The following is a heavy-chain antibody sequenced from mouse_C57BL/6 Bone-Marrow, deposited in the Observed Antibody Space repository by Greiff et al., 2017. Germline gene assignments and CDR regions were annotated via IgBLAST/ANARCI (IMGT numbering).Heavy chain of an antibody. J-gene: IGHJ4*01. V-gene: IGHV14-4*01. Sequence: EVQLKESGAELVRPGASVKLSCTASGFNIKDDYMHWVKQRPEQGLEWIGWIDPENGDTEYASKFQGKATITADTSSNTAYLQLSSLTSEDTAVYYCTTHYYGSIYYAMDYWGQGTSVTVSS. CDR1: GFNIKDDY. CDR3: TTHYYGSIYYAMDY. CDR2: IDPENGDT. D-gene: IGHD1-1*01.